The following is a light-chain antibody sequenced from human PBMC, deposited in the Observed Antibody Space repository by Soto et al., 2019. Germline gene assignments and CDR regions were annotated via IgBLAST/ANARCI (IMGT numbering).Light chain of an antibody. V-gene: IGKV3-11*01. Sequence: EIVLTQSPATLSLSPGDRATLSCTASQSVSSFLAWYQQKPGQAPRLLIYDAFKRATGIPARFSGSGSGTDFNLTISSLEPEDSAVYYCQQRSNWPPWTFGQGTKVEVK. CDR3: QQRSNWPPWT. CDR2: DAF. CDR1: QSVSSF. J-gene: IGKJ1*01.